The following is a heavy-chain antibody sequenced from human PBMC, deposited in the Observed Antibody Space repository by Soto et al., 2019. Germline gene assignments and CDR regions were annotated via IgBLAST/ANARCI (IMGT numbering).Heavy chain of an antibody. Sequence: KSLRLSCAGSGSTFSSYDMHWVSQAPGKGLEWVAVISYDGSNKYYADSVKGRFTISRDNSKNTLYLQMNSLRAEDTAVYYCAKDIGRAQFGGYDYWGQGTLVTVSS. D-gene: IGHD3-10*01. V-gene: IGHV3-30*18. CDR3: AKDIGRAQFGGYDY. CDR1: GSTFSSYD. J-gene: IGHJ4*02. CDR2: ISYDGSNK.